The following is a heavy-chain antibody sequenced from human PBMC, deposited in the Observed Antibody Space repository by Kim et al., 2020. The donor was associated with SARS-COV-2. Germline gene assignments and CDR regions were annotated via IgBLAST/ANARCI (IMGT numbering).Heavy chain of an antibody. V-gene: IGHV3-23*01. CDR1: GFAFSSYA. CDR3: AQFGKSASY. Sequence: GGSLRLSCTASGFAFSSYAMSWVRQAPGKGLEWVSTISGSSATIYYPDSVKGRFTISRDNSKNMLYLQMNSLRAEDTAVYYCAQFGKSASYWGQGTLVTV. CDR2: ISGSSATI. D-gene: IGHD3-10*01. J-gene: IGHJ4*02.